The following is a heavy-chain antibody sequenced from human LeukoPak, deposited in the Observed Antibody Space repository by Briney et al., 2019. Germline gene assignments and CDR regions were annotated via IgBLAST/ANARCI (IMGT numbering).Heavy chain of an antibody. D-gene: IGHD5-24*01. Sequence: GGSLRLSCAASGFTFSSYAMSWVRQAPGGGLEWVSVISGSGGSTHYADSVKGRFTISRDNSRNTLYPQMNSLRAEDTAVYYCASHRRDGYNSDFDYWGQGTLVTVSS. CDR1: GFTFSSYA. CDR3: ASHRRDGYNSDFDY. J-gene: IGHJ4*02. V-gene: IGHV3-23*01. CDR2: ISGSGGST.